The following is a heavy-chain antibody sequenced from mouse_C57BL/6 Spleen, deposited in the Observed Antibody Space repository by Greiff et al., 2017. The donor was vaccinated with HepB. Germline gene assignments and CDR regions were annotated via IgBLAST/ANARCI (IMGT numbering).Heavy chain of an antibody. Sequence: VQLQESGAELVKPGASVKLSCTASGFNIKDYYMHWVKQRTEQGLEWIGNINPSNGGTNYNEKFKSKATLTVDKSSSTAYMQLSSLTSEDSAVYYCARRDYYGTPFDYWGQGTTLTVSS. J-gene: IGHJ2*01. D-gene: IGHD1-1*01. CDR1: GFNIKDYY. V-gene: IGHV1-53*01. CDR3: ARRDYYGTPFDY. CDR2: INPSNGGT.